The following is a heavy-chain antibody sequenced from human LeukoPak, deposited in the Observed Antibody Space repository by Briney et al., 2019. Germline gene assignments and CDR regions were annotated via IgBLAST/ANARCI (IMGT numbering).Heavy chain of an antibody. CDR1: GFTFSSYA. CDR2: ISYDGSNK. Sequence: GGSLRLSCAASGFTFSSYAMHWVRQAPGKGLEWVAVISYDGSNKYYADSVKGRFTISRDNSKNTLYLQMNSLRAEDTAVYYCARDPRGPTGYDSSGRDTFDYWGRGTLVTVSS. CDR3: ARDPRGPTGYDSSGRDTFDY. J-gene: IGHJ4*02. V-gene: IGHV3-30*04. D-gene: IGHD3-22*01.